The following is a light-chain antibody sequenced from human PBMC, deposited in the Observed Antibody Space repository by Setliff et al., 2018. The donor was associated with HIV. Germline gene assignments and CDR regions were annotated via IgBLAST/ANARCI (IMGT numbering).Light chain of an antibody. CDR3: CSYLGTYSRV. Sequence: QSVLTQPRSVSGSPGQSVTISCTGTSSDVRDYYVSWYQQHPGKVPKLLIYDLNKRPSGVPDRLSGSKSGNTASLTISGLQAEDEADYYCCSYLGTYSRVFGGGTKVTVL. CDR1: SSDVRDYY. CDR2: DLN. J-gene: IGLJ3*02. V-gene: IGLV2-11*01.